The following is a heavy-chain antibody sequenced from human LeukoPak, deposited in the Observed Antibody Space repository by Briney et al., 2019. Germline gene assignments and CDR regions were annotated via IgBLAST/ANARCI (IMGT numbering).Heavy chain of an antibody. J-gene: IGHJ3*02. Sequence: GGSLTLSCAASGFTFSTYEMNWVRQAPGKGLEGVSFISISGNTIYYADSVKGRFTISRDNAKDSLYLQMNSLRAEDTAVYYCARVRKGSDAFDIWGQGTMVTVSS. CDR1: GFTFSTYE. CDR2: ISISGNTI. V-gene: IGHV3-48*03. CDR3: ARVRKGSDAFDI.